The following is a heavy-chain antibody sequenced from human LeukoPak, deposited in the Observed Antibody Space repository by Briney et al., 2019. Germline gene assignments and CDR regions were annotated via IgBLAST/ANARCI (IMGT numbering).Heavy chain of an antibody. J-gene: IGHJ6*02. CDR1: GFTFSSYA. Sequence: GGSLRLSCAASGFTFSSYAMHWVRQAPGKGLEYVSAISSNGGSTYYANSVKGRFTISRDNSKNTLYLQMGSLRAEDMAVYYCARSRHAYYYYGMDVWGQGTTVTVSS. CDR3: ARSRHAYYYYGMDV. D-gene: IGHD2-2*01. CDR2: ISSNGGST. V-gene: IGHV3-64*01.